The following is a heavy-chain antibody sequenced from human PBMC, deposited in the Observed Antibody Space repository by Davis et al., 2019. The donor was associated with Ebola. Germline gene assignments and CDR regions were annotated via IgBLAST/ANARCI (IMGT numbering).Heavy chain of an antibody. J-gene: IGHJ6*03. CDR1: GGTFSSYA. D-gene: IGHD2-2*01. Sequence: ASVKVSCKASGGTFSSYAISWVRQAPGQGLEWMGIINPSGGSTSYAQKFQGRVTMTRDTSTSTVYMELSSLRSEDTAVYYCARALRYCSSTSCQGVKDYYMDVWGKGTTVTVSS. CDR3: ARALRYCSSTSCQGVKDYYMDV. V-gene: IGHV1-46*01. CDR2: INPSGGST.